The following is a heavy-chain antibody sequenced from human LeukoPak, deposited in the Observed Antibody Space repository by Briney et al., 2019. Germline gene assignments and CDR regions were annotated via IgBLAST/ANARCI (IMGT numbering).Heavy chain of an antibody. CDR3: ARHGLVEMATITYWFDP. CDR1: GGSISSSSYY. Sequence: SETLSLTCTVSGGSISSSSYYWGWIRQPPGKGLEWIGSIYYSVSTYYNPSLKSRVTISVDTSKNQFSLKLSSVTAADTAVYYCARHGLVEMATITYWFDPWGQGTLVTVSS. D-gene: IGHD5-24*01. CDR2: IYYSVST. V-gene: IGHV4-39*01. J-gene: IGHJ5*02.